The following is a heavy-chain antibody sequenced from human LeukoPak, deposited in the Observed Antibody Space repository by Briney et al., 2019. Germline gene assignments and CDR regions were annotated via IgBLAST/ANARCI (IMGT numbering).Heavy chain of an antibody. CDR3: AKGGSFDILTGPDV. D-gene: IGHD3-9*01. CDR1: GFTFSNYV. Sequence: PGRSLRLSCAASGFTFSNYVMHWVRQAPGKGLEWVAVISYDGSNKYYADSVKGRITMSRDDSKSTLYLQMNSLRAEDTAVYYCAKGGSFDILTGPDVWGQGTLVTVSS. J-gene: IGHJ4*02. CDR2: ISYDGSNK. V-gene: IGHV3-30*18.